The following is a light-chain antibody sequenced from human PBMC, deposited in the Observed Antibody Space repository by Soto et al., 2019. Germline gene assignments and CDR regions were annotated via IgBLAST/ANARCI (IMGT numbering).Light chain of an antibody. J-gene: IGKJ1*01. Sequence: EIVLTQSPATLSLSPGERATLSCRASQSVDRYLAWYQQKPGQAPRLLIYDASSRASGIPARFSGSASGTDFTLTISRLEPEDFAVYYCQQYGVSPRTFGQGTKVDIK. CDR2: DAS. CDR3: QQYGVSPRT. V-gene: IGKV3-20*01. CDR1: QSVDRY.